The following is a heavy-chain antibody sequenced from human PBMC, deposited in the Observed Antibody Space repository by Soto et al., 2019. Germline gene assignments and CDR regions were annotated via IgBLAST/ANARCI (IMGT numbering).Heavy chain of an antibody. J-gene: IGHJ6*02. V-gene: IGHV4-34*01. Sequence: QVQLQQWCAGLVKPSETLSLTCAVSGVSFSDNYWSWIRGPRGKGLALSGEINPTGSTHYNPSPKTRVTISKYTSQNHLSTKLSSVTAAVTGVYYCARGNFYNGLDVWDQGTTANVSS. CDR3: ARGNFYNGLDV. CDR1: GVSFSDNY. CDR2: INPTGST.